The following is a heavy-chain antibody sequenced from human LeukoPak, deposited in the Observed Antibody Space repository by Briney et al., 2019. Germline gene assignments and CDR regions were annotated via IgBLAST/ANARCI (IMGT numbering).Heavy chain of an antibody. J-gene: IGHJ6*02. CDR2: ISANNGNT. CDR1: GYTFTSYG. D-gene: IGHD3-3*01. V-gene: IGHV1-18*01. CDR3: ARATNYDFWSGYHYYGMDV. Sequence: ASVKVSCKASGYTFTSYGISWVRQAPGQGLEWMGWISANNGNTNYAQKLQGRVTMTTDTSTSTAYMELRSLRSDDTAVYYCARATNYDFWSGYHYYGMDVWGQGTTVTVSS.